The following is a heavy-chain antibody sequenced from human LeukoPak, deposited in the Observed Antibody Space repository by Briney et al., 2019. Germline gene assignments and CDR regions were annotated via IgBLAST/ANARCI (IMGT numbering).Heavy chain of an antibody. D-gene: IGHD2-2*01. Sequence: GGSLRVSCAASGFTFSSYAMSWVRQAQGKGLEWVSAISGSGGSTYYADSVKGRFTISRDNSKNTLYLQMNSLRAEDTAVYYCAKGYCSSTSCYRYWGQGTLVTVSS. CDR2: ISGSGGST. CDR3: AKGYCSSTSCYRY. CDR1: GFTFSSYA. V-gene: IGHV3-23*01. J-gene: IGHJ4*02.